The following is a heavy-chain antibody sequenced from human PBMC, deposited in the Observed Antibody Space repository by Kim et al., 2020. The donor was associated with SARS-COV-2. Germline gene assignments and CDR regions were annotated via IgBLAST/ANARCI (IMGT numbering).Heavy chain of an antibody. Sequence: KGRFTISRDNAKNTLYLQMNSLRAEDTAVYYCAREYNNNMYGGNSHYFDYWGQGTLVTVSS. D-gene: IGHD2-21*02. CDR3: AREYNNNMYGGNSHYFDY. J-gene: IGHJ4*02. V-gene: IGHV3-74*01.